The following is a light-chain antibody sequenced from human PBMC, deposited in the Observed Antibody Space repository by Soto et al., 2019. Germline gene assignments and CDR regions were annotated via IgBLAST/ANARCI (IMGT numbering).Light chain of an antibody. CDR2: TTS. J-gene: IGKJ5*01. V-gene: IGKV1-12*01. Sequence: DIQMTQSPSFRSASVGDRVTVTGRVSQGINRWLAWYQQKPGKAPKLLIYTTSTLASGVPSRFSGSGSGTDFTLTISSLQPEDFATYYCQQANTFPITFGQGTRLEIK. CDR1: QGINRW. CDR3: QQANTFPIT.